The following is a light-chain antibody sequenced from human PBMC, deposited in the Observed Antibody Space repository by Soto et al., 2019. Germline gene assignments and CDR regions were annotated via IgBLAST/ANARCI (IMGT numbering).Light chain of an antibody. CDR2: GAS. CDR1: QSVGRNY. Sequence: ENVLTQSPGTLSLSPGERATLSCRASQSVGRNYLAWFQQKSGQAPRLVIYGASSRAAGIPDRLSGSGSGTDFTLTISRLEPEDFAVYYCQQYGSSPTFGEGTRLEIK. V-gene: IGKV3-20*01. J-gene: IGKJ5*01. CDR3: QQYGSSPT.